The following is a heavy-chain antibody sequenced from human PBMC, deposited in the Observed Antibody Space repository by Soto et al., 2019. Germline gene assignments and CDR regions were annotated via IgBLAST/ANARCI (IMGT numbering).Heavy chain of an antibody. CDR2: INAGNGNT. CDR1: GYTFTSYA. D-gene: IGHD2-8*01. V-gene: IGHV1-3*01. CDR3: ARDLTCLGTNGVCYIPITGTTSGDY. Sequence: QVQLVQSGAEVKKPGASVKVSCKASGYTFTSYAMHWVRQAPGQRLEWMGWINAGNGNTKYSQKFQGRVTITRDTSASTAYMELSSLRSGDTAVYYCARDLTCLGTNGVCYIPITGTTSGDYWGQGTLVTVSS. J-gene: IGHJ4*02.